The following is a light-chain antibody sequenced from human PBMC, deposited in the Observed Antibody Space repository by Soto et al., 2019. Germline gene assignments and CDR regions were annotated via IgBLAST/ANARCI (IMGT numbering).Light chain of an antibody. CDR2: GAF. V-gene: IGKV3-20*01. Sequence: IFLTQSPGRLSLSSGERATLSCRASQTVRSSYLAWYQQRPGQPPKLLIYGAFNRAIGTPDRFSGSESGRDYNLTISRLDPEDSALYYCQQYGDSITFGGGTKVEI. CDR1: QTVRSSY. J-gene: IGKJ4*01. CDR3: QQYGDSIT.